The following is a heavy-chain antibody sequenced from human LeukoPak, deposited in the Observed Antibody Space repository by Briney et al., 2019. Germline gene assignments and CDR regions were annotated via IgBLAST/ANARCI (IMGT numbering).Heavy chain of an antibody. Sequence: GGSLRLSCAASGFTFSSYGMSWVRQAPGKGLEWVSAISGSGGSTYYADSVKGRFTISRDNSKNTLYLQMNSLRAEDTAVYYCAKDRGAYGSGSLNWGQGTLVTVSS. J-gene: IGHJ4*02. D-gene: IGHD3-10*01. CDR1: GFTFSSYG. CDR3: AKDRGAYGSGSLN. V-gene: IGHV3-23*01. CDR2: ISGSGGST.